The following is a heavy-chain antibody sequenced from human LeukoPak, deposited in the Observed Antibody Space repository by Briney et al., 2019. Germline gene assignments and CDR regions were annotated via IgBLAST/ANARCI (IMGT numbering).Heavy chain of an antibody. J-gene: IGHJ6*03. D-gene: IGHD3-3*01. CDR3: ARGGWAFWSGYHGNYMDV. CDR1: GFTFSSYS. CDR2: ISSSSSYI. Sequence: GGSLRLSCAASGFTFSSYSMTWVRQAPGKVLEWVSSISSSSSYIYYAASEKGRFTISRDNPKNPLYLQLNSLRADDTAVYYRARGGWAFWSGYHGNYMDVWGKGDPVTVSS. V-gene: IGHV3-21*01.